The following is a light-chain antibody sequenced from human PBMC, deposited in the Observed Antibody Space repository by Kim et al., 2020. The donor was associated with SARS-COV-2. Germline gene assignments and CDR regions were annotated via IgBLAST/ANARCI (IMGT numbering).Light chain of an antibody. J-gene: IGKJ5*01. CDR2: DAS. CDR1: QDISNY. CDR3: QQYDNLPIT. V-gene: IGKV1-33*01. Sequence: DIQMTQSPSSLSASVGDRVTITCQASQDISNYLNWYQQKPCKAPKLLIYDASNLETGVPSRFSGSGSGTDFTFTISSLQPEDIATYYCQQYDNLPITFGQGTRLEIK.